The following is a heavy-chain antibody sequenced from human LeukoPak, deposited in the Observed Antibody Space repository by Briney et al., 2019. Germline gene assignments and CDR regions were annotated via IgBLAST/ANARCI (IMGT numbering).Heavy chain of an antibody. Sequence: GGSLRLSCAASGFTFDDYAMHWVRQAPGKGLEWVSLISWDGGSTYYADSVKGRFTISRDNSKSSLYLQMNSLRAEDTALYYCAKEGGYSYGYDYWGQGTLVTVSS. J-gene: IGHJ4*02. CDR1: GFTFDDYA. V-gene: IGHV3-43D*03. CDR3: AKEGGYSYGYDY. D-gene: IGHD5-18*01. CDR2: ISWDGGST.